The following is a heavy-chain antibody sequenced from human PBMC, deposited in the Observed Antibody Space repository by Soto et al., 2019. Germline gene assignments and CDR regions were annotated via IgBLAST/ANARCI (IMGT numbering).Heavy chain of an antibody. D-gene: IGHD1-1*01. CDR3: ARDADNLSHH. CDR1: GYTFTTYG. V-gene: IGHV1-18*01. J-gene: IGHJ5*02. CDR2: ISTDNGNT. Sequence: QIRLVQSGPEVRKPGASVRVACSAFGYTFTTYGISWVRQAPGQGLEWMGWISTDNGNTNSAQKFQGRVTLTAETSTRTAYMELRSLTHDDTAIYYCARDADNLSHHWGQGTLVTVSS.